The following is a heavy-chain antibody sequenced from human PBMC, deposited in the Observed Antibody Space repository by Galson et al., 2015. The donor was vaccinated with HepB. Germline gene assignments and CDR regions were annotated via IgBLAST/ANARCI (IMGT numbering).Heavy chain of an antibody. D-gene: IGHD6-6*01. CDR1: GGSISSSSYY. Sequence: ETLSLTCTVSGGSISSSSYYWGWIRQPPGKGLEWIGSIYYSGSTYYSPSLKSRVTISVDTSKNQFSLKLSSVTAADTAVYYCARHLSSSPYYYYYTDVWGKGTTVTVSS. V-gene: IGHV4-39*01. J-gene: IGHJ6*03. CDR3: ARHLSSSPYYYYYTDV. CDR2: IYYSGST.